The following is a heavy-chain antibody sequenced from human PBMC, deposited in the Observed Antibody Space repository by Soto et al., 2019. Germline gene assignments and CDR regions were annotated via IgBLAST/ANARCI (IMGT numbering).Heavy chain of an antibody. Sequence: SVKVSCKASGGTFSSYAISWVRQAPGQGLEWMGGIIPIFGTANYAQKFQGRVTITADESTSTAYMELSSLRSEDTAVYYCASYDGDYDFWSGYRFDYWGQGTLVTVSS. CDR1: GGTFSSYA. CDR2: IIPIFGTA. J-gene: IGHJ4*02. V-gene: IGHV1-69*13. CDR3: ASYDGDYDFWSGYRFDY. D-gene: IGHD3-3*01.